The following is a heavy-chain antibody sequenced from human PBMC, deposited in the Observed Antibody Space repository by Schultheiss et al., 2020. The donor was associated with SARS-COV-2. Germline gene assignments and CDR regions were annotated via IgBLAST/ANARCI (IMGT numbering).Heavy chain of an antibody. CDR2: ISSNGGNT. V-gene: IGHV3-64*01. Sequence: GESLKISCAASGFTFRSYVMHWVRQAPGKGLEYVSGISSNGGNTYYANSVKGRFTISRDNSKSTLCLQMGSLRAEDMAVYYCARGARYNWNDGWFDPWGQGTLVTVSS. D-gene: IGHD1-1*01. J-gene: IGHJ5*02. CDR3: ARGARYNWNDGWFDP. CDR1: GFTFRSYV.